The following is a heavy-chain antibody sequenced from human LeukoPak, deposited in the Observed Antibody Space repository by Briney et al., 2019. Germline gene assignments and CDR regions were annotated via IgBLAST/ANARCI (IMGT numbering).Heavy chain of an antibody. Sequence: GGSLRLSCAASGFTFSSYAMSCVRQPPGKGLEWVSAISGSGGSTYYAHSVKGRFTISRDNSKDTLYLQMNSLRAEDTAVYYCAKDLGYYDSSGNDYWGQGTLVTVSS. V-gene: IGHV3-23*01. D-gene: IGHD3-22*01. J-gene: IGHJ4*02. CDR3: AKDLGYYDSSGNDY. CDR1: GFTFSSYA. CDR2: ISGSGGST.